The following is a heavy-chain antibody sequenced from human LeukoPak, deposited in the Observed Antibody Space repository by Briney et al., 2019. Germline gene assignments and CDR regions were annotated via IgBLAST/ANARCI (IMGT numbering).Heavy chain of an antibody. CDR1: GFTVSSYW. Sequence: PGGSLRLSCAASGFTVSSYWMSWVRQAPGKGLEWVANIKQDGREKYYVDSVKGRFTISRDNAKNSLYLQMNSLRAEDTAVYYWATLDGYAFHIWGQGTMVTVSS. V-gene: IGHV3-7*01. CDR2: IKQDGREK. J-gene: IGHJ3*02. D-gene: IGHD5-18*01. CDR3: ATLDGYAFHI.